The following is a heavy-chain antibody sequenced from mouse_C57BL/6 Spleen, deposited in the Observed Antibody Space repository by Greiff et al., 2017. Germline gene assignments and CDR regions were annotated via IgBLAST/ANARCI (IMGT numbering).Heavy chain of an antibody. J-gene: IGHJ3*01. D-gene: IGHD2-4*01. CDR3: AREGYDYDEFAY. V-gene: IGHV3-6*01. CDR1: GYSITSGYY. CDR2: ISYDGSN. Sequence: QLQESGPGLVKPSQSLSLTCSVTGYSITSGYYWNWIRQFPGNKLEWMGYISYDGSNNYNPSLKNRISITRDTSKNQFFLKLNSVTTEDTATYYCAREGYDYDEFAYWGQGTLVTVSA.